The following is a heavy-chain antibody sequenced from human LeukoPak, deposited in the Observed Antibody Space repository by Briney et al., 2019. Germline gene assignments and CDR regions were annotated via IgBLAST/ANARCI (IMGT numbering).Heavy chain of an antibody. CDR2: INHSGST. CDR1: GGSFSGYY. Sequence: PSETLSLTCAVYGGSFSGYYWSWIRQPPGKGLEWIEEINHSGSTNYNPSLKSRVTISVDTSKNQFSLKLSSVTAADTAVYYCARAYSSSWYSGFYGMDVWGQGTTVTVSS. V-gene: IGHV4-34*01. D-gene: IGHD6-13*01. CDR3: ARAYSSSWYSGFYGMDV. J-gene: IGHJ6*02.